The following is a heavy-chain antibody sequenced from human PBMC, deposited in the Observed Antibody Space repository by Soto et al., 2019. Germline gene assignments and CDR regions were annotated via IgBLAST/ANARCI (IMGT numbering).Heavy chain of an antibody. V-gene: IGHV4-59*01. Sequence: PSETLSLTCDVSGVSISENHWSWIRQAPGKGLEWVGYVHFSGSTTYNPSLAPRLNISFDMSKSQVYLQLTSVTAADTAVYYCARDPGCSLDYWGQGTLVTVSS. CDR1: GVSISENH. D-gene: IGHD2-15*01. CDR2: VHFSGST. CDR3: ARDPGCSLDY. J-gene: IGHJ4*02.